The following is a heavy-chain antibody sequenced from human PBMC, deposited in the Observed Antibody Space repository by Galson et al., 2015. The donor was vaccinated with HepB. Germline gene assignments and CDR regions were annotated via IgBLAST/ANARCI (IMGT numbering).Heavy chain of an antibody. D-gene: IGHD6-13*01. Sequence: SLRLSCAVSGLTFDDYAMHWVRQAPGKGLEWVSGISWNSGSMGYADSVKGRFIISRDNAKNSLYLQMNSLRAEDTALYYCAKDMHNSNWYHFDYWGQGTLVTVSS. CDR1: GLTFDDYA. CDR3: AKDMHNSNWYHFDY. J-gene: IGHJ4*02. CDR2: ISWNSGSM. V-gene: IGHV3-9*01.